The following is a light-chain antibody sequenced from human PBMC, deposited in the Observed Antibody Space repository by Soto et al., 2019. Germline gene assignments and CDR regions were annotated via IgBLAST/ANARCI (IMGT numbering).Light chain of an antibody. J-gene: IGKJ1*01. V-gene: IGKV3-11*01. CDR3: QQRSNWPPT. CDR1: QSVSSY. Sequence: LTQSPATLSXSPGERATLSCRASQSVSSYLAWYQQKPGQAPRLLIYDASNRATGIPARFSGSGSGTDFTLTISSLEPEDFAVYYCQQRSNWPPTFGQGTKVGIK. CDR2: DAS.